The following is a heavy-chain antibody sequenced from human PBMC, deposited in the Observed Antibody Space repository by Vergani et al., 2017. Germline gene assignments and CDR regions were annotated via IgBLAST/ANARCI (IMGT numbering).Heavy chain of an antibody. CDR2: IYYSGST. D-gene: IGHD6-19*01. V-gene: IGHV4-39*01. J-gene: IGHJ5*02. Sequence: QLQLQESGPGLVKPSATLSLTCSVSGASIRSSNYYWGWIRQPPGKGLEWIASIYYSGSTYYNPSLKSRVTISVDTSKNQFSLKLSSVTAADAAVYFCAGHSTVEWLVKLGWIDPWGQGILVTVFS. CDR3: AGHSTVEWLVKLGWIDP. CDR1: GASIRSSNYY.